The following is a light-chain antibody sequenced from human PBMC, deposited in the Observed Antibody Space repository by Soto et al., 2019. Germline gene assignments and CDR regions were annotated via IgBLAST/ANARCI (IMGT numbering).Light chain of an antibody. CDR1: SSDVGGYNY. Sequence: QSVLTQPASVSGSPGQSITISCTGTSSDVGGYNYVSWFQQHPGKAPKLKIYEVSNRPSGVSNRFSGLKSGYTASLTISELQAEDEADYYCTSFTSSSTWVFGGGTKLTVL. V-gene: IGLV2-14*03. J-gene: IGLJ3*02. CDR3: TSFTSSSTWV. CDR2: EVS.